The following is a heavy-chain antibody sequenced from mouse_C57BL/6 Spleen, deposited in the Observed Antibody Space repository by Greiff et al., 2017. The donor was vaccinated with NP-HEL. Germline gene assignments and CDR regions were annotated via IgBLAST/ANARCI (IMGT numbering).Heavy chain of an antibody. CDR2: IYPGDGDT. Sequence: VQLQESGAELVKPGASVKISCKASGYAFSSYWMNWVKQRPGKGLEWIGQIYPGDGDTNYNGKFKGKATLTADKSSSTAYMQLSSLTSEDSAVYFCARERGIYYDYDGYAMDYWGQGTSVTVSS. CDR3: ARERGIYYDYDGYAMDY. J-gene: IGHJ4*01. V-gene: IGHV1-80*01. D-gene: IGHD2-4*01. CDR1: GYAFSSYW.